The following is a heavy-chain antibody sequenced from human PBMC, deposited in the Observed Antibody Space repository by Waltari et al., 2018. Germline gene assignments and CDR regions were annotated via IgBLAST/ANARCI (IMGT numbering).Heavy chain of an antibody. V-gene: IGHV4-39*07. CDR3: ARVSQGRAVPSYYYYYYMDV. CDR2: IYYSGCT. CDR1: GGSISSSSYY. Sequence: QLQLQESGPGLVKPSETLSLTCTVSGGSISSSSYYWGWIRQPPGKGREWIGSIYYSGCTYCTPSLKRRVTLSVETSKNQFFRKLSAVTAANPAVYYCARVSQGRAVPSYYYYYYMDVWRKGTTVTISS. J-gene: IGHJ6*03. D-gene: IGHD3-10*01.